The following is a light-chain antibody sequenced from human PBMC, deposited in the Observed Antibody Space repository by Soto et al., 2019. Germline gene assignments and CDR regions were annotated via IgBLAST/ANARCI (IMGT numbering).Light chain of an antibody. CDR3: AAWDDSLSGVV. Sequence: QSVLTQPPSASGTPGQRATISCSGSSSNIGSNYVYWYQQLPGTAPKLLIYRNDQRPSGVPDRFSGSKSGTSASLAISGLRSDDEADYYCAAWDDSLSGVVFGGGTKLTVL. V-gene: IGLV1-47*01. CDR1: SSNIGSNY. J-gene: IGLJ3*02. CDR2: RND.